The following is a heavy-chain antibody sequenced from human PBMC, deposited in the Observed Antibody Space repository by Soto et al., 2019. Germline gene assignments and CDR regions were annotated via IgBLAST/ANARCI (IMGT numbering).Heavy chain of an antibody. D-gene: IGHD4-17*01. Sequence: EVHLLESGGTLVQPGGSLRLSCAASGFDFSTYAMTWVRQAPGKGLEWVSGINSGATTYYADSVKGRFTISRDTSRNTLYLQMNSPRVDDTAMYYCAKDWPGTSSVTSDFWGQGTLVTVSS. J-gene: IGHJ4*02. CDR1: GFDFSTYA. CDR3: AKDWPGTSSVTSDF. V-gene: IGHV3-23*01. CDR2: INSGATT.